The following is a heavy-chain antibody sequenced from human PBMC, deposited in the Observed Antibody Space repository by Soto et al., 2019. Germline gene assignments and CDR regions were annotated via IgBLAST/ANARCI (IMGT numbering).Heavy chain of an antibody. D-gene: IGHD1-1*01. V-gene: IGHV4-30-4*01. CDR3: ARTTVGMATTGVYDY. CDR1: GGSTSGGDYY. Sequence: QGHLQESGPGLVDPSQTLSLTCTVSGGSTSGGDYYWSWIRQPPGKGLEWIGYIYYSGSNYYNPPLKGRVTISVDKSKTQFSLKLSCVTAADTAVYYCARTTVGMATTGVYDYWGQGTLVTVSS. J-gene: IGHJ4*02. CDR2: IYYSGSN.